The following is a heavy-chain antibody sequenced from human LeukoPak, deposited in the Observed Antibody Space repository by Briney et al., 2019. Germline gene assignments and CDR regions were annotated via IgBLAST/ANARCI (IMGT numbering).Heavy chain of an antibody. CDR1: GFTFSSYA. V-gene: IGHV3-23*01. Sequence: GGSLKLSCAASGFTFSSYAMSWVRQAPGKGLEWVSTISGNGRSTYYGDSVKGRFTISRDNSKNTLSLQMNSLRAEDTAVYYCAKEYYVLLVYALGGSFDYWGRGTLVTVSS. D-gene: IGHD2-8*02. CDR3: AKEYYVLLVYALGGSFDY. J-gene: IGHJ4*02. CDR2: ISGNGRST.